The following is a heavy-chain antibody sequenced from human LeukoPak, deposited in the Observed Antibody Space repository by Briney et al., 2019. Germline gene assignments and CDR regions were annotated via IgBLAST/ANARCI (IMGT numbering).Heavy chain of an antibody. CDR2: MSAYNGNT. J-gene: IGHJ4*02. D-gene: IGHD2-15*01. CDR3: ARSAKLRGYCSGGSCYQPDY. V-gene: IGHV1-18*01. CDR1: VYTFTSCG. Sequence: ASVKVSFKAAVYTFTSCGISWVRQAPAQGLEWMGWMSAYNGNTNYAQKLQGRVTMTKDTSTSTAYMELRSLRSDDTAVYYCARSAKLRGYCSGGSCYQPDYWGQGTLVTVSS.